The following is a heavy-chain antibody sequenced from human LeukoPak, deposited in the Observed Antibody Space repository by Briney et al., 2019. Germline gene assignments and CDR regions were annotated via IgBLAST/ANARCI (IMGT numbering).Heavy chain of an antibody. CDR1: GFTFSSYG. CDR3: ARDHLLGMGNDY. V-gene: IGHV3-21*01. J-gene: IGHJ4*02. Sequence: PGGSLRLSCAASGFTFSSYGMHWVRQAPGKGLEWVSSISSSSSYIYHADSVKGRFTISRDNAKNSLYLQMNSLRAEDTAVYYCARDHLLGMGNDYWGQGTLVTVSS. CDR2: ISSSSSYI. D-gene: IGHD5-24*01.